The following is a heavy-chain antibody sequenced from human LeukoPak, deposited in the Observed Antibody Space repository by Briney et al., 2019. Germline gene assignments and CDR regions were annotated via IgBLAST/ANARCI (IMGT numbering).Heavy chain of an antibody. CDR1: GGTFSSYA. CDR2: IIPIFGTA. CDR3: ARVGIGYYDSSGYYPYYFDF. J-gene: IGHJ4*02. Sequence: SVKVSCKASGGTFSSYAISWVRQAPGQGLEWMGGIIPIFGTANYAQKFQGRVTITADESTSTAYMELSSLRSEDTAVYYCARVGIGYYDSSGYYPYYFDFWGQGTLVTVSS. D-gene: IGHD3-22*01. V-gene: IGHV1-69*13.